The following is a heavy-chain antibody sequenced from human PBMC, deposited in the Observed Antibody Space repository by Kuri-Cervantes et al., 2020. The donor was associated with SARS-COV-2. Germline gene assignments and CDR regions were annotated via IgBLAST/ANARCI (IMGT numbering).Heavy chain of an antibody. Sequence: LSLTCAASGFTFSSYGMHWVRQAPGKGLEWVAVISFGGTNKYYADSVKGRFTISRDNSKNTLCLQMNSLRAEDTAVYYCAKDRVRRGYSGYVILDYWGQGTLVTVSS. CDR1: GFTFSSYG. CDR3: AKDRVRRGYSGYVILDY. CDR2: ISFGGTNK. J-gene: IGHJ4*02. D-gene: IGHD5-12*01. V-gene: IGHV3-30*18.